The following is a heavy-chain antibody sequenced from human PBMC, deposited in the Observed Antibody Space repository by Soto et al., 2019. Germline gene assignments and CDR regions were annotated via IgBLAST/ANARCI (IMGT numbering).Heavy chain of an antibody. CDR1: GGRVCIWDVY. V-gene: IGHV4-30-4*02. CDR2: IYYSGST. J-gene: IGHJ3*01. D-gene: IGHD3-22*01. Sequence: PSDSLSLTSTVSGGRVCIWDVYWTLIRQPPGKGLEWIGYIYYSGSTYYNPSLKSRVTISVDTSKNQFSLKLSSVTAADTAVYYCARVDTMMDDAFDLWGQGIVVTVS. CDR3: ARVDTMMDDAFDL.